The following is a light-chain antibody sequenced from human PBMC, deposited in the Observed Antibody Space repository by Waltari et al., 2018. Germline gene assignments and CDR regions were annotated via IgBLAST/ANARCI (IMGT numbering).Light chain of an antibody. CDR1: SSYVGGYDY. CDR3: CSYAGSYTVV. J-gene: IGLJ2*01. Sequence: QSALTQPRSVSGSPGQSVTISCTGTSSYVGGYDYVSWYQHHPGKAPKLMIYDVTKRPSGVPDRFAGSKSGNTASLTISGLQAEDEADYYCCSYAGSYTVVFGGGTKLTVL. CDR2: DVT. V-gene: IGLV2-11*01.